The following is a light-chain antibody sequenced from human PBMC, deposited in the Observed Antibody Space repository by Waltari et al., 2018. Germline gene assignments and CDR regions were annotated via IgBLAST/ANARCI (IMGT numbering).Light chain of an antibody. V-gene: IGLV1-40*01. CDR2: DNH. CDR3: QSYDTSLSAWV. CDR1: SSNIGANYN. Sequence: QSVLTQPPSVSGAPGQRVTISCSGSSSNIGANYNVYWYQQLPGTAPKLFIYDNHNRRSGGPDRFSGSKSGTSASLAITGLQTEDETDYYCQSYDTSLSAWVFGGGTKLTVL. J-gene: IGLJ3*02.